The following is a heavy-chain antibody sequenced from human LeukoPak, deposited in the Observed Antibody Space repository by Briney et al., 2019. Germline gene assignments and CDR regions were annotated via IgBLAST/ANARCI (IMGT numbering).Heavy chain of an antibody. J-gene: IGHJ4*02. CDR2: INHSGST. CDR3: ARGRRTVRGVLDY. D-gene: IGHD3-10*01. CDR1: GGSFSGYY. V-gene: IGHV4-34*01. Sequence: SETLSLTCAVYGGSFSGYYWSLIRQPPGKGLEWIGEINHSGSTNYNPSLKSRVTISVDTSKNQFSLKLSSVTAADTAVYYCARGRRTVRGVLDYWGQGTLVTVSS.